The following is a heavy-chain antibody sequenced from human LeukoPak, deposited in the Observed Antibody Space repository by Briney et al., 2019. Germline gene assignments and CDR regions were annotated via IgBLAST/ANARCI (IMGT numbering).Heavy chain of an antibody. V-gene: IGHV3-23*01. CDR2: ICGSGGST. D-gene: IGHD3-22*01. CDR3: AKFGAYYYDSSGLYTFDI. Sequence: GGSLRLSCAASGFTFSSYAMSWVRQAPGKGLKWVSAICGSGGSTYYADSVKGRFTISRDNSKNTLYLQMNSLRAEDTAVYYCAKFGAYYYDSSGLYTFDIWGQGTMVTVSS. J-gene: IGHJ3*02. CDR1: GFTFSSYA.